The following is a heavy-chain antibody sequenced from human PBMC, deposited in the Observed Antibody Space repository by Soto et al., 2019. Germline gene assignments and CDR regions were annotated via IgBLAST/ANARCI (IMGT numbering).Heavy chain of an antibody. CDR1: GFTFSSSA. CDR2: ISGTATRT. D-gene: IGHD6-6*01. CDR3: AKGAYGDSSSGPNWFDP. V-gene: IGHV3-23*01. J-gene: IGHJ5*02. Sequence: PGGSLRLSCAASGFTFSSSAMNWVRQAPGQGLEWISCISGTATRTHYADTVKGRFTISRDNLKNALYLQMNNLRAEDTSVYYCAKGAYGDSSSGPNWFDPWGQGTLVTVSS.